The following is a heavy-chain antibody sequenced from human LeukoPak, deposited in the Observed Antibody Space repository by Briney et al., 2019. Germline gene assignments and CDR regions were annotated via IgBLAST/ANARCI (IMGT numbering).Heavy chain of an antibody. CDR2: IYHSGST. V-gene: IGHV4-38-2*01. D-gene: IGHD3-10*01. J-gene: IGHJ5*02. CDR1: GYSISSDYY. Sequence: PSETLSLTCAVSGYSISSDYYWGWIRQPPGKGLEWIGSIYHSGSTYYNPSLKSRVTLSVDTSKNQFSLKLSSVTAADTAVYYCARLYGSGRNWFDPWGQGTLVTVSS. CDR3: ARLYGSGRNWFDP.